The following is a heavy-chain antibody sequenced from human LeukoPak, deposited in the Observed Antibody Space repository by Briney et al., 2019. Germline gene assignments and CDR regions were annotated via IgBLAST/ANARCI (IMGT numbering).Heavy chain of an antibody. CDR3: AKIYGDYSYFDY. V-gene: IGHV3-30*18. CDR1: GFTFSSYG. J-gene: IGHJ4*02. CDR2: ISYDGSNK. D-gene: IGHD4-17*01. Sequence: GGSLRLSCAASGFTFSSYGMHWVRQAPGKGLEWVAVISYDGSNKYYADSVKGRFTISRDNSKNTLYLQMNSLRAEDTAVYYCAKIYGDYSYFDYWGQGTLVTVSS.